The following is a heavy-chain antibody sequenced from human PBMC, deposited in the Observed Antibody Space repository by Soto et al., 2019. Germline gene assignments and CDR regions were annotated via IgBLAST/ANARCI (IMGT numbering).Heavy chain of an antibody. J-gene: IGHJ3*02. CDR2: ISYDGSNK. D-gene: IGHD3-22*01. Sequence: QVQLVESGGGVVQPGRSLRLSCAASGFTFSSYAMHWVRQAPGKGLEWVAVISYDGSNKYYADSVKGRFTISRDNSKNTLYLQMNSLRAEDTAVYYCARDLITMIVVVTPDDACDIWGQGTMVTVSS. CDR1: GFTFSSYA. CDR3: ARDLITMIVVVTPDDACDI. V-gene: IGHV3-30-3*01.